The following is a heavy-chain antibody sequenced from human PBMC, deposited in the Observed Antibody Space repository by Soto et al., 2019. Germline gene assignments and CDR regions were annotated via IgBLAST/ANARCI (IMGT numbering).Heavy chain of an antibody. D-gene: IGHD3-9*01. CDR1: GYIFSSYG. CDR3: ARESPDDILTGYYSGDAFDI. CDR2: VSAYNGNT. J-gene: IGHJ3*02. Sequence: ASVKVSCKASGYIFSSYGISWVRQAPGQGLEWMGWVSAYNGNTNYPQKLQGRVTMTTDTSTSTAYMELRSLRSDDTAMYYCARESPDDILTGYYSGDAFDIWG. V-gene: IGHV1-18*01.